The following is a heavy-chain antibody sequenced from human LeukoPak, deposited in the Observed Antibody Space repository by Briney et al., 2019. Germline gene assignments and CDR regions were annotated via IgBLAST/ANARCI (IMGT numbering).Heavy chain of an antibody. J-gene: IGHJ4*02. CDR3: ARADRYSSGWAAPFDY. CDR1: GYTFTSYY. D-gene: IGHD6-19*01. CDR2: INPSGGST. V-gene: IGHV1-46*01. Sequence: ASVKVSCKASGYTFTSYYMHWVRQAPGQGLERMGIINPSGGSTNYAQKFQGRVTITADKSTSTAYMELSSLRSEDTAVYYCARADRYSSGWAAPFDYWGQGTLVTVSS.